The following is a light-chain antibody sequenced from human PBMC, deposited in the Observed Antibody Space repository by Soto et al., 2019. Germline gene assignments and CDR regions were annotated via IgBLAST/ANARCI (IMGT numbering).Light chain of an antibody. V-gene: IGKV1-39*01. CDR1: QTINTY. J-gene: IGKJ2*01. Sequence: DIQVTQSPSSLSASVGDRVTITCRTSQTINTYLNWYQQQPGKAPKLLIFAASTLHSGVPSRFIGSGSGTDFTLTITSLQPEDFATYYCQQCSSAPFTFGPGTQLEV. CDR3: QQCSSAPFT. CDR2: AAS.